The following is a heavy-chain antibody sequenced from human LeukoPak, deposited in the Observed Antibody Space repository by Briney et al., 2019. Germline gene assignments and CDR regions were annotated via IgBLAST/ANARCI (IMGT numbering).Heavy chain of an antibody. CDR2: IGGDGDT. J-gene: IGHJ5*02. CDR3: ARGKHNWFDP. Sequence: GGSLRLSCAASGFTFSSYDIHWVRQATGKSLEWVSGIGGDGDTYYPDSLKGRFTISRENAKNSLYLQMNSLRAGDTAVYYCARGKHNWFDPWGQGTLVTVSS. V-gene: IGHV3-13*01. CDR1: GFTFSSYD. D-gene: IGHD2-21*01.